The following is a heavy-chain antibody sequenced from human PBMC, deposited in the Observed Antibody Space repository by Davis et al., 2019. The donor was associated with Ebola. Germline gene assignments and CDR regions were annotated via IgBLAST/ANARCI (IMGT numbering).Heavy chain of an antibody. D-gene: IGHD5-12*01. Sequence: GEFLKISCAASGFTFSSYSMNWVRQAPGKGLEWVSSISSSSSYIYYADSVKGRFTISRDNAKNSLYLQMNSLRDEDTAVYYCARERRGLRDYWYFDLWGRGTLVTVSS. V-gene: IGHV3-21*01. CDR2: ISSSSSYI. CDR1: GFTFSSYS. CDR3: ARERRGLRDYWYFDL. J-gene: IGHJ2*01.